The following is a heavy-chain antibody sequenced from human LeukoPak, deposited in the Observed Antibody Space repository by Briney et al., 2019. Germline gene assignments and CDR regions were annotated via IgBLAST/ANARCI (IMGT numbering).Heavy chain of an antibody. CDR2: ISGSGVVT. D-gene: IGHD6-19*01. J-gene: IGHJ6*02. CDR3: AKALGIQWLVLYGMDV. Sequence: PGGSLRLSCAASGFTFSNYVMSWVRQAPGKGLEWVSPISGSGVVTYYADSVKGRFTISRDNSKNTLYLQMNSLRIEDTAVYYCAKALGIQWLVLYGMDVWGQGTTVTVSS. CDR1: GFTFSNYV. V-gene: IGHV3-23*01.